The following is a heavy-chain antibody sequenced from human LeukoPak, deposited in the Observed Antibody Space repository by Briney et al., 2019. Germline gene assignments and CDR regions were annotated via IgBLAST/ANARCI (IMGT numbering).Heavy chain of an antibody. CDR2: IIPIFGTA. D-gene: IGHD6-13*01. CDR3: ARDRDLAAARREGGFDP. V-gene: IGHV1-69*05. J-gene: IGHJ5*02. CDR1: GGTFSSYA. Sequence: SVKVSCKASGGTFSSYAISWVRQARGQGLEWMGGIIPIFGTANYAQKFQGRVTITTDESTSTAYMELSSLRSEDTAVYYCARDRDLAAARREGGFDPWGQGTLVTVSS.